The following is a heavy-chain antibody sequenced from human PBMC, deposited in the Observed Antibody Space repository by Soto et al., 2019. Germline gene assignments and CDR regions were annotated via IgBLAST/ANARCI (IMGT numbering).Heavy chain of an antibody. J-gene: IGHJ4*02. CDR1: GFTFSQYT. V-gene: IGHV3-21*01. Sequence: GGSLRLSCAASGFTFSQYTMNWVRQAPGKGLEWVSSISSSFYTYYVDSVKGRFTISRDNAKNSLYLQMNSLRAEDTAVYYCARGGDVHFGSDFWGQGTLVTVSS. CDR3: ARGGDVHFGSDF. D-gene: IGHD3-16*01. CDR2: ISSSFYT.